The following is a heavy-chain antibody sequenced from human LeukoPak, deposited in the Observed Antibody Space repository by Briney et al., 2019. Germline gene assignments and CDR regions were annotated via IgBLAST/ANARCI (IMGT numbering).Heavy chain of an antibody. J-gene: IGHJ5*02. CDR3: ARDYYDSSGYSKLRGWFDP. D-gene: IGHD3-22*01. CDR1: GFTFSDYY. V-gene: IGHV3-11*01. Sequence: GGSLRLSCAASGFTFSDYYMSWIRQAPGKGLEWVSYISSSGRTIYYADSVKGRFTISRDNAKNSLYLQMNSLRAEDTAVYYCARDYYDSSGYSKLRGWFDPWGQGTLVTGSS. CDR2: ISSSGRTI.